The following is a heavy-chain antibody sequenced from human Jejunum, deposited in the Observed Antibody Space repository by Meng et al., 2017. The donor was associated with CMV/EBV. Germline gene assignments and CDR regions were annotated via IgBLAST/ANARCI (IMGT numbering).Heavy chain of an antibody. Sequence: KASGFTFTDHNIYWVRQAPGQGLEWMGWINPNSGDTNYAQRFQGRVTVTRDTSISTVYMEVSRLTSDDTAVYYCAIARGSCCWNGWGQGTLVTVSS. CDR1: GFTFTDHN. CDR2: INPNSGDT. D-gene: IGHD1-26*01. CDR3: AIARGSCCWNG. V-gene: IGHV1-2*02. J-gene: IGHJ4*01.